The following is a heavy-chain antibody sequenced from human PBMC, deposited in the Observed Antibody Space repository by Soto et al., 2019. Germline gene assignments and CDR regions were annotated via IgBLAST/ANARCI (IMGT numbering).Heavy chain of an antibody. V-gene: IGHV1-46*01. J-gene: IGHJ5*02. Sequence: GASVKVSCKASGYTFTSYYMHWVRQAPGQGLEWMGIINPSGGSTSYAQKFQRRVTRTRDTSTSTVYMELSSLRSEDTAVYYCATASPSIAVAGTYNSFDPWGQGTLVTVSS. CDR2: INPSGGST. D-gene: IGHD6-19*01. CDR1: GYTFTSYY. CDR3: ATASPSIAVAGTYNSFDP.